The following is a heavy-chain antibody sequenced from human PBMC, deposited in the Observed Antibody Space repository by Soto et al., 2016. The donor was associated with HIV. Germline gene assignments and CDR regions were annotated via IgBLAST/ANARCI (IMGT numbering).Heavy chain of an antibody. D-gene: IGHD3-3*01. CDR3: ARGWSGLAY. Sequence: QVRLVESGGGVVQPGRSLRLSCEGSGSSFSNYAMHWVRQAPGKGLEWVAIISYFGSNKDYVDSVKGRFTISRDNSKNTLYLQMNSLRAEDTAVYYCARGWSGLAYWGQGTLVTVSS. J-gene: IGHJ4*02. CDR1: GSSFSNYA. V-gene: IGHV3-30*14. CDR2: ISYFGSNK.